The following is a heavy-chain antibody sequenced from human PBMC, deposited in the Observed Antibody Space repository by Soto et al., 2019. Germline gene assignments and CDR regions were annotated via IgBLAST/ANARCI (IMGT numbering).Heavy chain of an antibody. CDR2: IRGSGAST. V-gene: IGHV3-23*01. J-gene: IGHJ4*02. CDR1: GFTFSSYA. Sequence: GGSLRLSCAASGFTFSSYAMSWVRQAPGKGLEWVSAIRGSGASTYYADSVKGRFTISRDNSRNTLYLQMNNLRAEDTAVYYCAKPRSGWYIFEYWGQGTLVTVSS. D-gene: IGHD6-19*01. CDR3: AKPRSGWYIFEY.